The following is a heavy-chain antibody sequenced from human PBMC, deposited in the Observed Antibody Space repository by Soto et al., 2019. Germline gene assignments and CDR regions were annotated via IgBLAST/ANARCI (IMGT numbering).Heavy chain of an antibody. Sequence: TSETLSLTCTVSGDSISSADYYWSWIRQAPGKGLEWIGHIFYSGTTYYNPSLKSRLTISVDTSKNHFSLRLTSVTAADTAVYYCARDLWVEPELYYYGMDVWGQGTTVTVSS. J-gene: IGHJ6*02. V-gene: IGHV4-30-4*01. CDR2: IFYSGTT. D-gene: IGHD1-1*01. CDR3: ARDLWVEPELYYYGMDV. CDR1: GDSISSADYY.